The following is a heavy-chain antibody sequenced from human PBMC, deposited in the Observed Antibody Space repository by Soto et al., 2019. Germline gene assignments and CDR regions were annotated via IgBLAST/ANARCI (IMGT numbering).Heavy chain of an antibody. Sequence: EVQLLESGGGLVQPGGSLRLSCAASGFTFNNYAMTWVRQAPGKGLEWVSAISGGGDTTSYADSVKGRFTVSRDGSKNTLYLQMSSMRVEDTALYYCAKGRGGSGSLTPRVDFWDQGTLVTVSS. CDR1: GFTFNNYA. J-gene: IGHJ4*02. D-gene: IGHD3-10*01. V-gene: IGHV3-23*01. CDR2: ISGGGDTT. CDR3: AKGRGGSGSLTPRVDF.